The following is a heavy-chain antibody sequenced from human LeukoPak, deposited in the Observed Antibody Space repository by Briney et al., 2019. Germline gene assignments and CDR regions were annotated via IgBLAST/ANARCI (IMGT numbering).Heavy chain of an antibody. Sequence: QPGGSLRLSCAASGFTFSSYAMSWVRQAPGKGLEWVSAISGSGGSTYYADSVKGRFTISRDNSKNTLCLQMNSLRAEDTAVYYCAKDWSLVYYYDRKPEYWGQGTLVTVSS. J-gene: IGHJ4*02. CDR1: GFTFSSYA. D-gene: IGHD3-22*01. V-gene: IGHV3-23*01. CDR2: ISGSGGST. CDR3: AKDWSLVYYYDRKPEY.